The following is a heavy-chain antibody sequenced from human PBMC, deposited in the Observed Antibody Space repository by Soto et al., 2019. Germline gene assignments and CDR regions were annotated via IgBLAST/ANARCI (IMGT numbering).Heavy chain of an antibody. J-gene: IGHJ4*02. Sequence: PSETLSLTCTVSGGSISSYYWSWIRQPPGKGLEWIGYIYYSGSTNYNPSLKSRVTISVDTSKNQFSLKLSSVTAADTAVYYCARASTLYCSSTSCWYYFDYWGQGTLVTVSS. V-gene: IGHV4-59*01. D-gene: IGHD2-2*01. CDR2: IYYSGST. CDR3: ARASTLYCSSTSCWYYFDY. CDR1: GGSISSYY.